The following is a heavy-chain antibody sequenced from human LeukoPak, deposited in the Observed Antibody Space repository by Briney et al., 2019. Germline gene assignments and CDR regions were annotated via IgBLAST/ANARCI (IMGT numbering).Heavy chain of an antibody. CDR3: AKALRIAVAGRLDP. CDR2: IRYDGSNK. CDR1: GFTFSSYG. V-gene: IGHV3-30*02. Sequence: GGFLRLSCAASGFTFSSYGMHWVRQAPGKGLEWVAFIRYDGSNKYYADSVKGRFTISRDNSKNTLYLQMNSLRAEDTAVYYCAKALRIAVAGRLDPWGQGTLVTVSS. D-gene: IGHD6-19*01. J-gene: IGHJ5*02.